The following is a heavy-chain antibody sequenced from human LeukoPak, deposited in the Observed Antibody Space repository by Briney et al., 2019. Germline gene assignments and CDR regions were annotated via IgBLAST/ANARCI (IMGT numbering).Heavy chain of an antibody. CDR3: TRDREHATQDS. D-gene: IGHD1/OR15-1a*01. CDR2: IYYRGNT. V-gene: IGHV4-39*07. CDR1: VGSFTDYY. J-gene: IGHJ4*02. Sequence: PSETLSLTCTVSVGSFTDYYWGGIRQPPGKGLEWIGSIYYRGNTFYNPSLRNRVSISIDTSKGRFSLNLNSVTAADTAVYFCTRDREHATQDSWGQGTLVTVS.